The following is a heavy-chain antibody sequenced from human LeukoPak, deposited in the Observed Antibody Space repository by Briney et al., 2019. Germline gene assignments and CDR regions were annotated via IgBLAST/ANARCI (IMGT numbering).Heavy chain of an antibody. J-gene: IGHJ4*02. CDR2: ISPNGVIT. V-gene: IGHV3-23*01. CDR1: GFTFSSHG. D-gene: IGHD3-22*01. CDR3: ARRGYSDSSGYDY. Sequence: PGGTLRLSCAASGFTFSSHGMNWVRQTPGKGLEWVSGISPNGVITYYADSVKGRFTISRDNAKNSVYLQINSLRAEDTAIYYCARRGYSDSSGYDYWGQGTLVTVSS.